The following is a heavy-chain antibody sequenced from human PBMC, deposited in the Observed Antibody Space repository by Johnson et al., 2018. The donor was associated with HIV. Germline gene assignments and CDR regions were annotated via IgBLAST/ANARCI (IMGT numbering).Heavy chain of an antibody. J-gene: IGHJ3*02. Sequence: VQLVESGGGLVQPGGSLRLSCTASGFTFSNYAMSWVRQAPGQGLEWVSATGANGGDTIYAASVKGRFTISRDNSKNTLYLQMDSLRAEDTAVYYCALGGIAAREEDAFDIWGQGTMGTVSS. CDR3: ALGGIAAREEDAFDI. CDR2: TGANGGDT. CDR1: GFTFSNYA. V-gene: IGHV3-23*04. D-gene: IGHD6-6*01.